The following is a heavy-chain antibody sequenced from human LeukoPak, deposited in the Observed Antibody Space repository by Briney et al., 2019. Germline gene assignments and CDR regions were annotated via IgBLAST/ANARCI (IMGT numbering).Heavy chain of an antibody. J-gene: IGHJ6*02. Sequence: GGSLRLSCAASGFTFSSYEMNWVRQAPGKGLEWVSYISVSDGTIKYADSVKGRFTISRDNAKNSLYLHLNSLRVEDAAFYYCARGDGGYYYGMDVWGQGTTVTVSS. CDR1: GFTFSSYE. D-gene: IGHD3-3*01. CDR3: ARGDGGYYYGMDV. V-gene: IGHV3-48*03. CDR2: ISVSDGTI.